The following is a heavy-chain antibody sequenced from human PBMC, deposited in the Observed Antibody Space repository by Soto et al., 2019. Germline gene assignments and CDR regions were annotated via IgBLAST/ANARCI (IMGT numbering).Heavy chain of an antibody. D-gene: IGHD1-1*01. CDR3: ACLPRGYKRLPHANWFDP. J-gene: IGHJ5*02. Sequence: QVQLQESGPGLVKPSQTLSLTCTVSGGSISSGGYYWSWIRQHPGKGLEWIGYIYYSGSTYYNPSLKSPVTISLDTSKNQFSLKLSSVTASDTAVYYCACLPRGYKRLPHANWFDPWGQGTLVTVSS. CDR2: IYYSGST. V-gene: IGHV4-31*01. CDR1: GGSISSGGYY.